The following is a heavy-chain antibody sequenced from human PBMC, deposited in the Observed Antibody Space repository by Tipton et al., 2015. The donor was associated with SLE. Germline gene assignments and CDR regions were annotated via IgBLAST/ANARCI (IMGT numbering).Heavy chain of an antibody. CDR1: GGSFSNYY. V-gene: IGHV4-34*01. D-gene: IGHD1-26*01. CDR3: ATSGSLYPFEY. Sequence: TLSLTCRVYGGSFSNYYWSWIRQSPGKGLEWIGEINHSGSTNHNPSLKSRVTISVDTSKNQFSLKVNSVTAADTAVYYCATSGSLYPFEYWGQGTLVTV. J-gene: IGHJ4*02. CDR2: INHSGST.